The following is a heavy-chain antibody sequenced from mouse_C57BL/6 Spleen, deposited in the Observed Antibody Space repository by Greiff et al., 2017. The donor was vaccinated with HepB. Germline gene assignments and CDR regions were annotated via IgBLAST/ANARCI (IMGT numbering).Heavy chain of an antibody. V-gene: IGHV1-26*01. CDR2: INPNNGGT. CDR3: CSSYYFDY. Sequence: VQLQQSGPELVKPGASVKISCKASGYTFTDYYMNWVKQSHGKSLEWIGDINPNNGGTSYNQKFKGKATLTVDKSSSTAYMELRSLTSEDSAVYYCCSSYYFDYWGQGTTLTVSS. D-gene: IGHD1-3*01. CDR1: GYTFTDYY. J-gene: IGHJ2*01.